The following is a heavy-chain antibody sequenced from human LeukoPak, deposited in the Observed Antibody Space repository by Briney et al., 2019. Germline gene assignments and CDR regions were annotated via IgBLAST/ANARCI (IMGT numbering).Heavy chain of an antibody. V-gene: IGHV3-9*01. CDR1: GFTFDDYA. CDR3: GKGLMVRGVIVPFDY. CDR2: ISWNSGSI. D-gene: IGHD3-10*01. Sequence: GRSLRLSCAASGFTFDDYAMHWVRQAPGKGLEWASGISWNSGSIGYADSVKGRFTISRDNAKNSLYLQMNSLRAEDTALYYCGKGLMVRGVIVPFDYWGQGTLVTVSS. J-gene: IGHJ4*02.